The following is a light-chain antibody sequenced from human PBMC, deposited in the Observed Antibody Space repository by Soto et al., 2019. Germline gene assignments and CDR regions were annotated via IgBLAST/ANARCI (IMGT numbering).Light chain of an antibody. CDR1: SSGVENYNL. V-gene: IGLV2-23*01. J-gene: IGLJ2*01. CDR3: SSDAGAVV. Sequence: LTQPASVSGSPGQSITLSCTRTSSGVENYNLVSWYQHRPGKAPKLIIYEGSQRPSGVSDRFSGSKSGNTASLTISGLRAEDEADYYCSSDAGAVVFGGGTKLTVL. CDR2: EGS.